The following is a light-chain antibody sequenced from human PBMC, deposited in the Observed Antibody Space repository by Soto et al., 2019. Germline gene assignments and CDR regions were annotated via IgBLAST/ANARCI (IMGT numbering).Light chain of an antibody. Sequence: EIVLTQSPATLSLSPGERATLSCRASQSVSSYLAWYQQKPGQAPRRLIYDASNMATGIPARFSGSGSGTDFTLTISSLEPEDFAVYYCQQRSNWPRTFGQGTKLEIK. CDR3: QQRSNWPRT. V-gene: IGKV3-11*01. J-gene: IGKJ2*01. CDR2: DAS. CDR1: QSVSSY.